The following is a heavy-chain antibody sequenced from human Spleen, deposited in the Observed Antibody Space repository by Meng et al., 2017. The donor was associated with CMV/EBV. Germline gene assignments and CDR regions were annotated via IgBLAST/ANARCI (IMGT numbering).Heavy chain of an antibody. J-gene: IGHJ5*02. CDR3: AREGTLGWFDP. Sequence: SCAASGCRFDDYGMAWVRQAPGKGLEWVSSINWNGGTKNYADSVKGRLTISRDNAKNSLFLQMNSLRAEDTALYYCAREGTLGWFDPWGQGTLVTVSS. CDR1: GCRFDDYG. V-gene: IGHV3-20*04. D-gene: IGHD3-10*01. CDR2: INWNGGTK.